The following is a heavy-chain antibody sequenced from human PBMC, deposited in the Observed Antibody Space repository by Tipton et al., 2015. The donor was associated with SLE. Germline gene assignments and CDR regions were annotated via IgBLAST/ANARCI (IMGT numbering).Heavy chain of an antibody. D-gene: IGHD2-15*01. CDR2: IKQDGSEK. Sequence: SLRLSCAASGFTFSSYWMSWVRQAPGKGLEWVANIKQDGSEKYYVDSVKGRFTISRDNAKNSLYLQMNSLRAEDTAVYYCATPLGYCSGGSCPYNWFDPWGRGTLVTVSS. CDR3: ATPLGYCSGGSCPYNWFDP. CDR1: GFTFSSYW. J-gene: IGHJ5*02. V-gene: IGHV3-7*01.